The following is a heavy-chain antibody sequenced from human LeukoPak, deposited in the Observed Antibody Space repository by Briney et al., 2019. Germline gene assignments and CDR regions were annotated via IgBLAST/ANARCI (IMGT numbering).Heavy chain of an antibody. CDR1: GFTFSSYE. CDR3: AKVYYDFWSGYYAPFDY. Sequence: RSGGSLRLSCAASGFTFSSYEMNWVRQAPGKGLEWVSAISGSGGSTYYADSVKGRFTISRDNSKNTLYLQMNSLRAEDTAVYYCAKVYYDFWSGYYAPFDYWGQGTLVTVSS. CDR2: ISGSGGST. J-gene: IGHJ4*02. D-gene: IGHD3-3*01. V-gene: IGHV3-23*01.